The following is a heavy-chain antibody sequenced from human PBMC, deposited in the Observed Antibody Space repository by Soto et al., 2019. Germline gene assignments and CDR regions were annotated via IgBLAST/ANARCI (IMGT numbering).Heavy chain of an antibody. J-gene: IGHJ4*02. V-gene: IGHV4-30-4*01. Sequence: QVQLQESGPGLVKPSQTLSLTCTVSGGSISSGDYYWSWIRQPPGKGLEWFGYIYYSGSTYYNPSLKSRVTISVDTSKNQFSLKLSSVTAADTAVYYCAREGIAAAGWYYFDYWGQGTLVTVSS. D-gene: IGHD6-13*01. CDR3: AREGIAAAGWYYFDY. CDR2: IYYSGST. CDR1: GGSISSGDYY.